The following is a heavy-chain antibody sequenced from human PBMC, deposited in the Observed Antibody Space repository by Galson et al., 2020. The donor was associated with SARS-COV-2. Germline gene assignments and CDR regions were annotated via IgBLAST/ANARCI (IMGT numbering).Heavy chain of an antibody. CDR3: ARDEGTHYDFWSGVYSNWFDP. Sequence: GGSLRLSCAASGFTFSTYSMNWVRQAPGKGLEWVSYISSTSSIYYADSVRGRFTISRDNAKNSLYLQMNSLRAEDTAMDYCARDEGTHYDFWSGVYSNWFDPWGQGTLVTVSS. V-gene: IGHV3-48*01. D-gene: IGHD3-3*01. J-gene: IGHJ5*02. CDR1: GFTFSTYS. CDR2: ISSTSSI.